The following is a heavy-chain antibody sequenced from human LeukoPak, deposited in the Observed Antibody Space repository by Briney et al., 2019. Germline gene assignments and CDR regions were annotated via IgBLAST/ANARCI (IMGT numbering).Heavy chain of an antibody. D-gene: IGHD6-19*01. Sequence: GGSLRLSCAASGFTSGAYWMSWVRQAPGKGLEWVANIEQNGRELYYVDSMKGRFTISRDNAKNSLYLQMNSLRVEDTAVYYCARDSSGWYMVGFDPWGQGTLVTVSS. V-gene: IGHV3-7*01. CDR2: IEQNGREL. J-gene: IGHJ5*02. CDR1: GFTSGAYW. CDR3: ARDSSGWYMVGFDP.